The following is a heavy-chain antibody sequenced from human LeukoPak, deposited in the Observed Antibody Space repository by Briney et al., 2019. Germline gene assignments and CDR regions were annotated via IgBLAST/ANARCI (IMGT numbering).Heavy chain of an antibody. V-gene: IGHV4-59*08. CDR2: VFYSGGT. Sequence: PSETLSLTCTISGGSTTGYFWSWIRQPPGKGLEWIGYVFYSGGTLYNPSLESRVTISVDTSKTHFSLELTSVTAADTAVYHCARHMSVTYDAFDLWGRGTMVTVSS. CDR3: ARHMSVTYDAFDL. CDR1: GGSTTGYF. J-gene: IGHJ3*01. D-gene: IGHD2-21*02.